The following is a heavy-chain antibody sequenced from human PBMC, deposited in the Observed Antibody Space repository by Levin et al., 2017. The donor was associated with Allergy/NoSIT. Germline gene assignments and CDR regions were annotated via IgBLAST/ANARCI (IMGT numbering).Heavy chain of an antibody. D-gene: IGHD3-3*01. CDR3: ARQLGNFWSGYNYFDY. J-gene: IGHJ4*02. V-gene: IGHV3-48*03. CDR1: GFTFSSYE. Sequence: SCAASGFTFSSYEMNWVRQAPGKGLEWVSYISSTGSTIYSADSVKGRFTISRDNAKNSLYLHMNSLRAEDTAVYYCARQLGNFWSGYNYFDYWGQGTLVTVSS. CDR2: ISSTGSTI.